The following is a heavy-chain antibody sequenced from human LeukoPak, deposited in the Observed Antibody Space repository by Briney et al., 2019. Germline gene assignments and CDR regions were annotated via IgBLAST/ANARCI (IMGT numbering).Heavy chain of an antibody. J-gene: IGHJ4*02. CDR1: GFTVSDNY. CDR3: VREGSGSFDQ. V-gene: IGHV3-53*01. CDR2: IYSGGST. D-gene: IGHD3-10*01. Sequence: GGSLRLSCAASGFTVSDNYMSWVRQAPGKGLGWVSVIYSGGSTFYGDSVKGRFTISRDNSKNTLYLQMNSLRAEDTAVYYCVREGSGSFDQWGQGTLVTVSS.